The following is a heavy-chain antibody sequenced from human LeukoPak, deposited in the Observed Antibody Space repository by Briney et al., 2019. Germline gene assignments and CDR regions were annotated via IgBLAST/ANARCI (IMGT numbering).Heavy chain of an antibody. CDR3: AKIYCTGTDCYYDY. CDR2: IKQDGSAK. CDR1: GFTFSSYW. D-gene: IGHD2-2*01. V-gene: IGHV3-7*01. J-gene: IGHJ4*02. Sequence: GGSLRLSCAASGFTFSSYWMSWVRQAPGKGLEWVANIKQDGSAKYYMDSVKGRFTISRDSAKNSLYLQMNSLRAEDTAVYYCAKIYCTGTDCYYDYWGQGTLVTVSS.